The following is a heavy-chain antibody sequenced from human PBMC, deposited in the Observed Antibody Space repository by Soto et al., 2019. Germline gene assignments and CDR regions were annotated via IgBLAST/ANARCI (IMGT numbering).Heavy chain of an antibody. Sequence: QVQLVQSGAEEKKPGASVKVSCKASGYTFTSYAMHRVRQAPGQRLEWMGWINAGNGNTKYSQKFQGRVTITRDTSASTAYMELSSLRSEDTAVYYCARSHCSGGSCYGLSYYYYYGMDVWGQGTTVTVSS. CDR2: INAGNGNT. D-gene: IGHD2-15*01. V-gene: IGHV1-3*05. J-gene: IGHJ6*02. CDR1: GYTFTSYA. CDR3: ARSHCSGGSCYGLSYYYYYGMDV.